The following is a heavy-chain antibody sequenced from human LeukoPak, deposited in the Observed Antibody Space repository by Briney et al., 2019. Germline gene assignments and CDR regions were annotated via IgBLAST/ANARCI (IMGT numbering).Heavy chain of an antibody. D-gene: IGHD6-19*01. CDR2: VSGSGGNT. CDR1: GSTFTNSA. J-gene: IGHJ4*02. Sequence: GGSLRLSCAASGSTFTNSAMTWVRQAPGKGLEWVSTVSGSGGNTYYADSVKGRFTISRDNSENTLYLQMNSLRAQDTAVYYCAKSLAVPGSPDYWGQGTLVTVSS. CDR3: AKSLAVPGSPDY. V-gene: IGHV3-23*01.